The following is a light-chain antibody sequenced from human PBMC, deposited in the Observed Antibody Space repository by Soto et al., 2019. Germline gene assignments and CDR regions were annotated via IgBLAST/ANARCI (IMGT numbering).Light chain of an antibody. CDR1: QSVSSNY. CDR2: EVS. CDR3: QQYGSSPRT. Sequence: EIVLTQSPGTLSLSPGERASLSCRARQSVSSNYLAWYQQTSGQAPSLLLYEVSRRATGIPERFSGSGSGTHFPLILSRLEPEDFAVYYCQQYGSSPRTFGQGTKVEIK. J-gene: IGKJ1*01. V-gene: IGKV3-20*01.